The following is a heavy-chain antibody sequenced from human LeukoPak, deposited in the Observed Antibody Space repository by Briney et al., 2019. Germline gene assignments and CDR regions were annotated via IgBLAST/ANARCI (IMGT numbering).Heavy chain of an antibody. CDR3: ARHLSYGSGSYIDY. Sequence: SETLSLTCTVSGYSISSGYYWGWIRQPPGKGLEWIGSIYHSGSTYYNPSLKSRVTISVDTSKNQFSLKLSSVTAADTAVYYCARHLSYGSGSYIDYWGQGTLVTVSS. CDR1: GYSISSGYY. J-gene: IGHJ4*02. V-gene: IGHV4-38-2*02. D-gene: IGHD3-10*01. CDR2: IYHSGST.